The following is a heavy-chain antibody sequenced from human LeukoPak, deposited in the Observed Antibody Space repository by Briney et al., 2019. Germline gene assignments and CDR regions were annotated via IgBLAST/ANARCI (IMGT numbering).Heavy chain of an antibody. J-gene: IGHJ4*02. CDR1: GYTFTRYF. V-gene: IGHV1-2*02. Sequence: GASVKVSCKPSGYTFTRYFMHWVRQAAGHGVEWMGWINPNNGGTHYAHKLQGRVTLTRDTSLKPAYLELSRLTSDDTGHYYFARGDLPEGDWGQGTLVIVSS. CDR3: ARGDLPEGD. D-gene: IGHD1-14*01. CDR2: INPNNGGT.